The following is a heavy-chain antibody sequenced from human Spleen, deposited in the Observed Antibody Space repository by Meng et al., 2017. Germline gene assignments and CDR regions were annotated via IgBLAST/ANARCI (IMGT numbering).Heavy chain of an antibody. Sequence: QVQLHESGPGLVKPSGTLSLTCGVTGGSISSSNWWSWVRQPPGKELEWIGEISQRGNTKYNPSLKSRVTISVDKSKNQFSQRLTSVTAADTAVYYCARDPPFDSWGQGTLVTVSS. CDR3: ARDPPFDS. CDR2: ISQRGNT. CDR1: GGSISSSNW. J-gene: IGHJ4*02. V-gene: IGHV4-4*02.